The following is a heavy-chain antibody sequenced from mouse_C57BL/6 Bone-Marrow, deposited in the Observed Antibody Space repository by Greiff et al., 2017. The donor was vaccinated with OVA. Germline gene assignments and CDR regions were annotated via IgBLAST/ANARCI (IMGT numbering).Heavy chain of an antibody. CDR2: INPNYGTT. D-gene: IGHD2-4*01. V-gene: IGHV1-39*01. Sequence: EVQLQQSGPELVKPGASVKISCKASGYSFTDYNMNWVKQSHGKSLEWIGVINPNYGTTSYNQKFKGKATLTVGQASSTAYMQLNSVTSEDSAVCFCANYYDLAYWGQGTLVTVSA. CDR1: GYSFTDYN. J-gene: IGHJ3*01. CDR3: ANYYDLAY.